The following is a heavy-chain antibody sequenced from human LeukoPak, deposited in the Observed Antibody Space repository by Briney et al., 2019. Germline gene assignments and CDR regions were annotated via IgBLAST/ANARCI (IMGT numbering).Heavy chain of an antibody. J-gene: IGHJ4*02. CDR1: GFTFSSYG. CDR3: ARDHSGAGDFDY. CDR2: ISYDGSNK. D-gene: IGHD1-26*01. Sequence: GGSLRLSCAASGFTFSSYGMHWVRQAPGKGLEWVAVISYDGSNKYYADSVKGRFTISRDNSKNTLYLQMNSLRAEDTAVYYCARDHSGAGDFDYWGQGTLVTVSS. V-gene: IGHV3-30*03.